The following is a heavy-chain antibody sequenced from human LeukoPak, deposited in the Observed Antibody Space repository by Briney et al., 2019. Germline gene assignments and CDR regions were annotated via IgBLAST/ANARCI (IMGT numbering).Heavy chain of an antibody. D-gene: IGHD6-25*01. CDR2: IYYSGRT. V-gene: IGHV4-39*01. Sequence: SETLSLTCSVSGGSISSTSCYWAWIRQPPGKGLEWIGSIYYSGRTYYNPSIKSRLTISVDMSKNQFSLKLTSVTAADTAVYYCARQPPSGDAFNIWGQGTMVTVSS. CDR1: GGSISSTSCY. CDR3: ARQPPSGDAFNI. J-gene: IGHJ3*02.